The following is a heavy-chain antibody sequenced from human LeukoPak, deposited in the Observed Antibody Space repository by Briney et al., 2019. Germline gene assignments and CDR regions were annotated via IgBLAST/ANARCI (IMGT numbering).Heavy chain of an antibody. V-gene: IGHV3-48*01. CDR3: ARDFSDDSSGYYGELDY. D-gene: IGHD3-22*01. Sequence: GGSLRLSCAASGFTFSSYSMNWVRQAPGKGLEWVSYISSSSSTIYYADSVKGRFTISRDNAKNLLYLQMNSLRAEDTAVYYCARDFSDDSSGYYGELDYWGQGTLSPSPQ. CDR1: GFTFSSYS. J-gene: IGHJ4*02. CDR2: ISSSSSTI.